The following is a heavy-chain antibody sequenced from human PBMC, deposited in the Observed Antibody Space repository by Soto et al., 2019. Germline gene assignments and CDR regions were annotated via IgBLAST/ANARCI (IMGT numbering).Heavy chain of an antibody. CDR1: GYYFINFW. V-gene: IGHV5-10-1*01. Sequence: GESLKISCKVSGYYFINFWISWVRQMPGKGLDWMGRIDPSDSYTDYSPSFRGRVTISVDKSIGTAYLQWSTLEASDTATYYCARLSSPYWYFDIWGRGTLVTVSS. CDR3: ARLSSPYWYFDI. J-gene: IGHJ2*01. CDR2: IDPSDSYT.